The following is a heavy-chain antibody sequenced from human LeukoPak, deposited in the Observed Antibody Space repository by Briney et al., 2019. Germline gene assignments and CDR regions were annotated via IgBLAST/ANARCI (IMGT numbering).Heavy chain of an antibody. CDR3: AKDPVDY. CDR1: GFTFSNYN. CDR2: ISYDGSNK. V-gene: IGHV3-30*18. J-gene: IGHJ4*02. Sequence: PGGSLRLSCAASGFTFSNYNMNWARQAPGKGLEWAAVISYDGSNKYYADSVKGRFTISRDNSKNTLYLQMNSLRAEDTAVYYCAKDPVDYWGQGALVTVSS.